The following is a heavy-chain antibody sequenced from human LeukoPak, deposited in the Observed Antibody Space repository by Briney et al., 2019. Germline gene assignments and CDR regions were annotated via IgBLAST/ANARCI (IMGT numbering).Heavy chain of an antibody. CDR3: ARDAPRVGMDV. CDR1: GFTVSSNY. CDR2: IYSGGST. J-gene: IGHJ6*04. Sequence: GGSLKLSCAPSGFTVSSNYMSWARHPPGKGLGWVSVIYSGGSTYYADCVKGRFTISRDNSKNTLYLQMNSLRAEDTAVYYCARDAPRVGMDVWGKGTTVTVSS. V-gene: IGHV3-53*01.